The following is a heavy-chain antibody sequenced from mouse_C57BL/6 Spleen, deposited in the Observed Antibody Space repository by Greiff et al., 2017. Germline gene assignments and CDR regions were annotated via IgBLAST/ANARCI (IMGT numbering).Heavy chain of an antibody. Sequence: EVQLVESGGGLVKPGGSLKLSCAASGFTFSDYGMHWVRQAPEKGLEWVAYISSGSSTIYYADTVKGRFTISRDNAKNTLFLQMTSLRSEDTAMYYCASRGFLTTVDYAMDYWGQGTSVTVSS. J-gene: IGHJ4*01. CDR1: GFTFSDYG. V-gene: IGHV5-17*01. D-gene: IGHD1-1*01. CDR2: ISSGSSTI. CDR3: ASRGFLTTVDYAMDY.